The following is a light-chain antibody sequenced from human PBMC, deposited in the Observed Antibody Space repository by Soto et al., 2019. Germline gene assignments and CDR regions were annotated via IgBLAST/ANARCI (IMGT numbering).Light chain of an antibody. CDR3: QQRGT. CDR2: DAS. CDR1: PGVSSY. Sequence: EIVLTQSPATLSLSPWERATLSCRASPGVSSYLAWYQQKPGQAPRLLIYDASNRATGIPARFSGSGPGTDFTLTISSLEPEDFAVYYCQQRGTFGQGTRLEIK. V-gene: IGKV3D-11*01. J-gene: IGKJ5*01.